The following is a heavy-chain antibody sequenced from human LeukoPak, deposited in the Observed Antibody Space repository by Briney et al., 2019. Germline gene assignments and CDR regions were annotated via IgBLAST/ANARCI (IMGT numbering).Heavy chain of an antibody. CDR2: ISDDGSRT. V-gene: IGHV3-74*01. J-gene: IGHJ4*02. CDR1: GFTFSRNW. Sequence: GGSLRLSCEVSGFTFSRNWMHWVRKATGKGLVWVSRISDDGSRTGYADSVKGRVTISRDNAKNTLYLQMNSLRVEDTAVYYCARGRDYASGAKYFDYWGQGSLVTVSS. CDR3: ARGRDYASGAKYFDY. D-gene: IGHD2-2*01.